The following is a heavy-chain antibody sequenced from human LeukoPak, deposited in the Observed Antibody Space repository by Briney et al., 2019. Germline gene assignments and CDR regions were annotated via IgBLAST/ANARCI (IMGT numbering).Heavy chain of an antibody. CDR3: AKVGGSYSDAFDI. J-gene: IGHJ3*02. CDR2: ISYDGSNK. D-gene: IGHD1-26*01. V-gene: IGHV3-30*18. CDR1: GFTFSSYG. Sequence: GGSLRLSCAASGFTFSSYGMHWVRQAPGKGLEWVAVISYDGSNKYYADSVKGRFTISRDNSKNTLYLQMNSLRAEDTAVYYCAKVGGSYSDAFDIWGQGTMVTVSS.